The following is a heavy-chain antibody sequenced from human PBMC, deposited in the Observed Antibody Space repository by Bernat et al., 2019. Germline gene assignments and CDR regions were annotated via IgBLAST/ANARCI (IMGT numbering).Heavy chain of an antibody. D-gene: IGHD6-13*01. CDR1: GFIFTNAW. J-gene: IGHJ4*02. CDR2: IKSQADGGTT. CDR3: TADVPGAGQQLAQIDY. Sequence: EVQLVESGGGLVKPGGSLRLSCAASGFIFTNAWMNWLRQVPGKGLEWVGRIKSQADGGTTDYAAPAKGRFTISRDDSKNMVYLQMSSLEIEDTAVYYCTADVPGAGQQLAQIDYWGQGTLVTVSS. V-gene: IGHV3-15*07.